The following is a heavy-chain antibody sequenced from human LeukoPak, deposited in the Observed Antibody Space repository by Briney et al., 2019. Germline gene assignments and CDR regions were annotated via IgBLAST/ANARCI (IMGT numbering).Heavy chain of an antibody. CDR2: LYTSGST. D-gene: IGHD6-13*01. V-gene: IGHV4-4*07. Sequence: SETLSLTCTVSGGSISSYYWSWIRQPAGKGLEWIGRLYTSGSTNYNPSLKSRVTMSVDTSKNQFSLKLSSVTAADTAVYYCASHSYSSSWYNFDYWGQGTLVTVSS. CDR1: GGSISSYY. CDR3: ASHSYSSSWYNFDY. J-gene: IGHJ4*02.